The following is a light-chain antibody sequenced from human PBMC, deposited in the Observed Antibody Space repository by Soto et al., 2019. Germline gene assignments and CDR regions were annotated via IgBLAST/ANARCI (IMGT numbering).Light chain of an antibody. CDR1: QSVSSNY. Sequence: EIVLTQSPGTLSLSPGERATLSCRACQSVSSNYLAWYQQKPGQAPRLLMFGASRRATGITDRFSGSGSGTDFTLTISRLEPEDFAVYYCQQYGSSPITFGQGTRLEIK. CDR3: QQYGSSPIT. CDR2: GAS. J-gene: IGKJ5*01. V-gene: IGKV3-20*01.